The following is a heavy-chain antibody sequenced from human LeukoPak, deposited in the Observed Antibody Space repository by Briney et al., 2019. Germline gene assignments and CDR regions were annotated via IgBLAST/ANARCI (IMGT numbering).Heavy chain of an antibody. CDR2: ISGSGGNT. D-gene: IGHD2-2*01. Sequence: GGFLRLSCAASGFTFSNYAMNWVRQAPGKGLEWVSGISGSGGNTYYADSVKGHFTISRDNSKNTLYVQLNSLRAEDTAVYYCAKDRYSSTTCSPDYWGQGTLVTVSS. V-gene: IGHV3-23*01. CDR3: AKDRYSSTTCSPDY. CDR1: GFTFSNYA. J-gene: IGHJ4*02.